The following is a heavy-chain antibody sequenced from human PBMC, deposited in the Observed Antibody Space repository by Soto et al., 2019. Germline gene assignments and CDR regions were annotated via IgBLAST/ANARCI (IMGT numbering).Heavy chain of an antibody. CDR1: GFTFSSYA. J-gene: IGHJ4*02. V-gene: IGHV3-48*02. D-gene: IGHD1-20*01. Sequence: GGSLRLSCAASGFTFSSYAMSWVRQAPGKGLEWVSYIGRTRKYIDYADSVKGRFTISRDGAKNSVFLQMNSLRDEDTAVYYCARDHNWSFDYWGQGIPVTVSS. CDR2: IGRTRKYI. CDR3: ARDHNWSFDY.